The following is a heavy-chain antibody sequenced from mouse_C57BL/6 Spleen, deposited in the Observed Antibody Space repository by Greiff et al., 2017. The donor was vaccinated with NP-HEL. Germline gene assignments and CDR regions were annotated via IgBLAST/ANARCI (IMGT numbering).Heavy chain of an antibody. J-gene: IGHJ4*01. V-gene: IGHV2-2*01. CDR3: ASPYGYDVGGYYAMDY. CDR2: IWSGGST. D-gene: IGHD2-2*01. Sequence: VQLQQSGPGLVQPSQSLSITCTVSGFSLTSYGVHWVRQSPGKGLEWLGVIWSGGSTDYNAAFISRLSISKDNSKSQVFFKMNSLQADDTAIYYCASPYGYDVGGYYAMDYWGQGTSVTVSS. CDR1: GFSLTSYG.